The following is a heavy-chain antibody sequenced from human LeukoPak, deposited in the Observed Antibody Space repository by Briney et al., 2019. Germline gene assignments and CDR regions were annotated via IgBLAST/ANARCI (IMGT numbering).Heavy chain of an antibody. J-gene: IGHJ4*02. Sequence: GASVKVSCKTSGYTFTSYGVTWVRQAPGQGLEWMGWISAFNGNTHYPQKFQGRVTMTTDTSTSTVYMGVRSLRSDDTAVYYCARVFFGVFRLGESRFDYWGQGTLVTVSS. CDR3: ARVFFGVFRLGESRFDY. D-gene: IGHD3-16*01. V-gene: IGHV1-18*01. CDR2: ISAFNGNT. CDR1: GYTFTSYG.